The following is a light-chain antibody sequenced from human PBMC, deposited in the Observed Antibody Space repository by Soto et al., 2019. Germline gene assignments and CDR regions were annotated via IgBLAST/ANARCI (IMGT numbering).Light chain of an antibody. Sequence: EIGVTHSPATVSSSPGEMATLSCRASQHIWSYLAWYQQKPGQAPRLLIYDASSRATGIPARFSGSGSGTDFTLTISSLEPEDFAVYYCPRYTHWPQPFGQGTQLAIK. V-gene: IGKV3-11*01. CDR1: QHIWSY. CDR2: DAS. J-gene: IGKJ1*01. CDR3: PRYTHWPQP.